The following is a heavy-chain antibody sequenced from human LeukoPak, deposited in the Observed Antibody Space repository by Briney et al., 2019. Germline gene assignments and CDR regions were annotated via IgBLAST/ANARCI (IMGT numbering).Heavy chain of an antibody. Sequence: GGSLRLSCAASGFAFSHYAMHWVRQAPGKGLEWVAVISYDGSHQYSADSVKGRLTISRDNSRHTLFLQMNSLRPEDTAVYYCARARNGTLKYWGQGTLVTVSS. CDR1: GFAFSHYA. D-gene: IGHD1-26*01. CDR2: ISYDGSHQ. V-gene: IGHV3-30*01. J-gene: IGHJ4*02. CDR3: ARARNGTLKY.